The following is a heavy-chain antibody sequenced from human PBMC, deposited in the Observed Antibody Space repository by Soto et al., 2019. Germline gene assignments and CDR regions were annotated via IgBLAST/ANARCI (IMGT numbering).Heavy chain of an antibody. J-gene: IGHJ4*02. V-gene: IGHV4-34*01. CDR3: ARGIGYCSSINCYSSRRLRFDS. CDR1: GGSFSGYY. D-gene: IGHD2-2*01. CDR2: VNHSGTT. Sequence: SETLSLTCAVYGGSFSGYYWTWIRQSPEKGLEWIGEVNHSGTTYYNPSLKTRVTISVHTPKNQFSLKMSSVTAADTAVYYCARGIGYCSSINCYSSRRLRFDSWGQGTLVTGLL.